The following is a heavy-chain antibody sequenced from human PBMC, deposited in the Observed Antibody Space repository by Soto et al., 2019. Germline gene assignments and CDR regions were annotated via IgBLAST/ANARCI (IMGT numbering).Heavy chain of an antibody. J-gene: IGHJ5*02. CDR3: AGRTVAGSRFDP. CDR1: GGSLSSYY. CDR2: IYYSGST. D-gene: IGHD6-19*01. V-gene: IGHV4-59*01. Sequence: PSETLSLTCTVSGGSLSSYYWSWIRQPPGKGLEWIGYIYYSGSTNYNPSLKSRVTISVDTSKNQFSLKLSSVTAADTAVYYCAGRTVAGSRFDPWGQGTLVNVSS.